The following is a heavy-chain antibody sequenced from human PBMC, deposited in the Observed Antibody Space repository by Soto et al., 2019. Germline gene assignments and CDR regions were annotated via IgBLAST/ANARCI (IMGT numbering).Heavy chain of an antibody. CDR1: GYSFTSYW. D-gene: IGHD3-22*01. V-gene: IGHV5-10-1*01. CDR3: ARIFHYYDSSGYYSEGDWFDP. Sequence: GESLKISCKGSGYSFTSYWISWVRQMPGKGLEWMGRIDPSDSYTNYSPSFQGHVTISADKSISTAYLQWSSLKASDTAMYYCARIFHYYDSSGYYSEGDWFDPWGQGTLVTVSS. J-gene: IGHJ5*02. CDR2: IDPSDSYT.